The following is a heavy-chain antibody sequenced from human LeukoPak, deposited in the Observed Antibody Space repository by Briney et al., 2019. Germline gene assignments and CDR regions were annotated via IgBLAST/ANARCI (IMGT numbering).Heavy chain of an antibody. CDR1: GGSFSGYY. J-gene: IGHJ4*02. V-gene: IGHV4-34*01. D-gene: IGHD4-23*01. CDR3: ANSANYGGNSGYFDY. Sequence: SETLSLTCAVYGGSFSGYYWSWIRQPPGKGLEWIGEINHSGSTNYNPSLKSRVTISVDTSKNQFSLKLSSVTAADTAVYYCANSANYGGNSGYFDYWGQGTLVTVSS. CDR2: INHSGST.